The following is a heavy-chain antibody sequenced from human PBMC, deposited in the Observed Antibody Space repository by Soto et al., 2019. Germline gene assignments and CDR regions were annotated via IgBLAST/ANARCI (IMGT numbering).Heavy chain of an antibody. J-gene: IGHJ3*02. D-gene: IGHD2-2*01. CDR2: IYWDDDK. CDR1: GFSLSTSGVG. CDR3: ANKGPAANVVGDACDI. Sequence: QITLKESGPTLVKPTQTLTLTCTFSGFSLSTSGVGVGWIRQPPGKALEWLALIYWDDDKRYSPSLKSRLTINKDASKNQVVLTMTSMDPVDTATYSCANKGPAANVVGDACDIWGKGTMVTVSS. V-gene: IGHV2-5*02.